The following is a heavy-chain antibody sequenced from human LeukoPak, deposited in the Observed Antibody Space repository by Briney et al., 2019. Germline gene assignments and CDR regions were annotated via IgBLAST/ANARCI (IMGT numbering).Heavy chain of an antibody. J-gene: IGHJ4*02. CDR1: GGSISSHY. V-gene: IGHV4-59*11. D-gene: IGHD1-26*01. CDR3: ARGDPGEYYFDY. CDR2: IYYSGST. Sequence: SETLSLTCTVSGGSISSHYWSWFRQPPGKGLEWIGYIYYSGSTNYNPSLESRVTISVDTSKNQFSLKLSSVTAADTAVYYCARGDPGEYYFDYWGQGTLVTVSS.